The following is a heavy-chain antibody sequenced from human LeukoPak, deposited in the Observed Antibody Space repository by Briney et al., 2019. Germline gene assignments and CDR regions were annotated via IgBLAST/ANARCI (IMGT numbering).Heavy chain of an antibody. CDR2: IYSGGST. CDR3: ARGGEIYYDILTGYYTAPYYYYYMDV. V-gene: IGHV3-53*01. D-gene: IGHD3-9*01. Sequence: GGSLRLSCAASRFTFSSYWMSWVRQAPGKGLEWVSVIYSGGSTYYADSVKGRFTISRDNSKNTLYLQMNSLRAEDTAVYYCARGGEIYYDILTGYYTAPYYYYYMDVWGKGTTVTVSS. J-gene: IGHJ6*03. CDR1: RFTFSSYW.